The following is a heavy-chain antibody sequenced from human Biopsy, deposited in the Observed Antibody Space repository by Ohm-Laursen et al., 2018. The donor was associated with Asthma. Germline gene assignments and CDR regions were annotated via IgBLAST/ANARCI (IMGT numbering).Heavy chain of an antibody. CDR1: GGSISSGDYS. D-gene: IGHD4-17*01. J-gene: IGHJ3*02. CDR3: ARDYGDYVWRAFDI. Sequence: SQTLSLTCAVSGGSISSGDYSWSWIRQPPGKGLEWIGFISPSGNTYYSPSLKSRLTISVDRSNNQFSLRLSSVTAADTAMYYCARDYGDYVWRAFDIWGQGTMVTVSS. V-gene: IGHV4-30-2*01. CDR2: ISPSGNT.